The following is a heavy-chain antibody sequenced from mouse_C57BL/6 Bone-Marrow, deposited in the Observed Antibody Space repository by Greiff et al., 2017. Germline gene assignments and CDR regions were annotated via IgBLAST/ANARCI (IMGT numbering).Heavy chain of an antibody. CDR3: ARRLTTVVAGGFDY. CDR1: GYTFTSYW. V-gene: IGHV1-55*01. Sequence: QVQLQQSGAELVKPGASVKMSCKASGYTFTSYWITWVKQRPGQGLEWIGDIYPGSGSTNYNEKFKSKATLTVDTSSSTAYMQLSSLTSEDSAVYYCARRLTTVVAGGFDYWGQGTTLTVSS. D-gene: IGHD1-1*01. J-gene: IGHJ2*01. CDR2: IYPGSGST.